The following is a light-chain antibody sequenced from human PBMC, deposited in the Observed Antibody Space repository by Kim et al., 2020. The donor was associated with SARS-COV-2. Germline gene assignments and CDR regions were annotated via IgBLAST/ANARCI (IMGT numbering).Light chain of an antibody. CDR2: KAS. Sequence: DTQMTQSPSTLSASVGDRVTITCRASQSISSWVAWYQQKPGKAPKLLIYKASTLQSGIPSRFSDSGSGTAFALTISSLQPDDFATYYCQQYNSYPYTFGQGIKLEI. J-gene: IGKJ2*01. CDR1: QSISSW. CDR3: QQYNSYPYT. V-gene: IGKV1-5*03.